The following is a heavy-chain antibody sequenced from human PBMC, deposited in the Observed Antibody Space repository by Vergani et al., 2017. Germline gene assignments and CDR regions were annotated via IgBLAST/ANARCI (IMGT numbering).Heavy chain of an antibody. CDR3: ASGGNGPVDC. CDR1: GGSISRYY. D-gene: IGHD3-16*01. J-gene: IGHJ4*02. Sequence: QVQLQESGPGLVKPSETLSLTCTVSGGSISRYYWSWSRQPPGKGLEWIGYIYYSGSTNYNPSLKSRVTISVDTSKNQFSLKLSSVPAADTAVYYCASGGNGPVDCWGQGSLVTVSS. CDR2: IYYSGST. V-gene: IGHV4-59*01.